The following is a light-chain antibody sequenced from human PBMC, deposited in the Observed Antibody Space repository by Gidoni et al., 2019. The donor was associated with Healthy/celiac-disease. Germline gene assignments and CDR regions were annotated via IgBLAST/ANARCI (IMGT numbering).Light chain of an antibody. Sequence: QSALTQPASVSGSPGQSITISCTGTSSDVGGYDYVAWYQQHPGKAPKLMIYEVNNRPSGGSNRLSGSKSCNNASPTIIRLQAEDEADYYCSSYTSSSTLVFGGGTKLTVL. CDR1: SSDVGGYDY. V-gene: IGLV2-14*01. CDR2: EVN. CDR3: SSYTSSSTLV. J-gene: IGLJ2*01.